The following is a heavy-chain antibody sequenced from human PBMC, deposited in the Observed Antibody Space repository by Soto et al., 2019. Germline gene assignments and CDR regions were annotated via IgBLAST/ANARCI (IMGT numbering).Heavy chain of an antibody. J-gene: IGHJ4*02. Sequence: ASVKVSCKASGYTFTGYYMHWVRQAPGQGLEWMGWINPNSGGINYAQKFKGWVTMTRDMSITTAYMELNSLRSDDTAVYYCARGSCSSTSCYEFDYWGQGTLVTVSS. CDR2: INPNSGGI. CDR1: GYTFTGYY. V-gene: IGHV1-2*04. CDR3: ARGSCSSTSCYEFDY. D-gene: IGHD2-2*01.